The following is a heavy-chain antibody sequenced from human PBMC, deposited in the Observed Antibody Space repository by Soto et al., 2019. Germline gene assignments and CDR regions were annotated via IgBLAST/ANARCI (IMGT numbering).Heavy chain of an antibody. J-gene: IGHJ4*02. Sequence: LSLTCTVSGGSISSDIHYWGWIRQPPGKGLEWVSYISNSGYTIYYADSVKGRFTVSRDNAKNSLFLLMSSLRAEDTAVYYCARDKDWAFDYWGQGTQVTVSS. D-gene: IGHD3-9*01. V-gene: IGHV3-11*04. CDR1: GGSISSDIHY. CDR2: ISNSGYTI. CDR3: ARDKDWAFDY.